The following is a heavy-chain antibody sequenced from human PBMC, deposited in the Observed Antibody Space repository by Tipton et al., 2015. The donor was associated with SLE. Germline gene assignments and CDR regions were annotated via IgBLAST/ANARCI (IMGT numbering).Heavy chain of an antibody. V-gene: IGHV4-59*08. CDR2: IHYSGSS. Sequence: TLSLTCSVSGGSIRTYYWSWIRQPPGKGLQWIGYIHYSGSSNYNPSLKSRVTMSVDTSKNQFSLKLSSVTAADTAVYFCARQAYLCSTTSCPMNPDAFDIWGQGTMVTVSS. CDR1: GGSIRTYY. J-gene: IGHJ3*02. D-gene: IGHD2-2*01. CDR3: ARQAYLCSTTSCPMNPDAFDI.